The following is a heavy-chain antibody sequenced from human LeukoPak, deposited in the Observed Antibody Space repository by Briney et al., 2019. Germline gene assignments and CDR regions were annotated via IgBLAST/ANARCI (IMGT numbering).Heavy chain of an antibody. V-gene: IGHV5-51*01. CDR1: GYSFTSYW. CDR2: IYPGDSDT. Sequence: GESLKISCKGSGYSFTSYWIGWVRQMPGKGLEWMGIIYPGDSDTRYSPSFQGQVTISADKSISTAYLQWSSLKASDTAMYYCARLEGELRLDPYFDYWGQGTLVTVSS. J-gene: IGHJ4*02. D-gene: IGHD3-3*01. CDR3: ARLEGELRLDPYFDY.